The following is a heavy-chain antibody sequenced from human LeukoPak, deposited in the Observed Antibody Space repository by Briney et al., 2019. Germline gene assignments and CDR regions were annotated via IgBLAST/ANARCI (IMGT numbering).Heavy chain of an antibody. Sequence: PGGSLRLSCAASGFTFGSYGMRWVRQAPGKGLEWVAVISYDGSNKYYADSVKGRFTISRDNSKNTLYLRMNSLRAEDTAVYYCYSAVAGTNFDYWGQGTLVTVSS. J-gene: IGHJ4*02. CDR3: YSAVAGTNFDY. D-gene: IGHD6-19*01. V-gene: IGHV3-30*03. CDR2: ISYDGSNK. CDR1: GFTFGSYG.